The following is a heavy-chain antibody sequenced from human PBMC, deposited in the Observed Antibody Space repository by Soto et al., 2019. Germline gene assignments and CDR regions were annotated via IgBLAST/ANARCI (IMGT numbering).Heavy chain of an antibody. CDR3: ARDSSSWYTDYFDY. D-gene: IGHD6-13*01. CDR1: GGTFSSYA. J-gene: IGHJ4*02. CDR2: IIPIFGTA. Sequence: QVQLVQSGAEVKKPGSSVKVSCKASGGTFSSYAISWVRQAPGQGLEWMGGIIPIFGTANYAQRFQGRVTLTADECTSAAYMELSSLRSKDTAVYYCARDSSSWYTDYFDYWGQGTLVTVSS. V-gene: IGHV1-69*12.